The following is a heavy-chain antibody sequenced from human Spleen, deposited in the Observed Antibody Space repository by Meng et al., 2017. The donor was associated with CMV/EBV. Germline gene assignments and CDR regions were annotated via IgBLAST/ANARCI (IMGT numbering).Heavy chain of an antibody. J-gene: IGHJ6*02. V-gene: IGHV3-30*04. Sequence: GGSLRLSCAASGFTFSSYAMHWVRQAPGKGLEWVAVISYDGSNKYYADSVKGRFTISRDNSKNTLYLQMNSLRAEDTAVYYCARGGITIFGVVTAGGMDVWGQGTTVTV. D-gene: IGHD3-3*01. CDR2: ISYDGSNK. CDR1: GFTFSSYA. CDR3: ARGGITIFGVVTAGGMDV.